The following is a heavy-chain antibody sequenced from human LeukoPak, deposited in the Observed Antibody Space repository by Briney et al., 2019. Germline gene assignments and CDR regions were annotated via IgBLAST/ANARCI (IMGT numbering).Heavy chain of an antibody. CDR3: ARVELYDFWSGYYWSYYGMDV. V-gene: IGHV1-18*01. Sequence: GASVKVSCKASGYTFTSYGISWVRQAPGQGLEWMGWISAYNGNTNYAQKLQGRVTMTTDTSTSTAYMELRSLRSDDTAVYYCARVELYDFWSGYYWSYYGMDVWGQGTTVTVSS. CDR1: GYTFTSYG. CDR2: ISAYNGNT. J-gene: IGHJ6*02. D-gene: IGHD3-3*01.